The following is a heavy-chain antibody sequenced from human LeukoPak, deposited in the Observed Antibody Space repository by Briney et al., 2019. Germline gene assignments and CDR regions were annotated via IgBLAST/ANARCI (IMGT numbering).Heavy chain of an antibody. J-gene: IGHJ4*02. CDR2: INPNSGGT. CDR1: GYTFTGYY. D-gene: IGHD6-6*01. CDR3: ARDGSIAALVYFDY. V-gene: IGHV1-2*02. Sequence: GASVKVSCKVSGYTFTGYYMHWVRQAPGQGLEWMGWINPNSGGTNYAQKFQGRVTMTRDTSISTAYMELSRLRSDDTAVYYCARDGSIAALVYFDYWGQGTLVTVSS.